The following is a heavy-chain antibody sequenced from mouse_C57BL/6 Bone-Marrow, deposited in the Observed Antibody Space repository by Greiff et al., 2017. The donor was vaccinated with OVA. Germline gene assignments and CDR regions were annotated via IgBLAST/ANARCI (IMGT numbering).Heavy chain of an antibody. D-gene: IGHD1-1*01. V-gene: IGHV1-18*01. J-gene: IGHJ1*03. CDR3: ARDYGSSIYWYFDV. Sequence: EVQLQQSGPELVKPGASVKIPCKASGYTFTDYNMDWVKQSHGKSLEWIGVINPNNGGTIYNQKFKGKATLTVDKSSSTAYMELRSLTSEDTAVYYCARDYGSSIYWYFDVWGTGTTVTVSS. CDR2: INPNNGGT. CDR1: GYTFTDYN.